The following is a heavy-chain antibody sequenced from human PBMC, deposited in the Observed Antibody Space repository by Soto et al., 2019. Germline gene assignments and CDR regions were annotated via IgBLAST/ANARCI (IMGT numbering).Heavy chain of an antibody. CDR1: GFTVSSNY. CDR2: IYSGGST. D-gene: IGHD2-2*01. CDR3: ASYCSSTSCYGRGYYYMDV. J-gene: IGHJ6*03. V-gene: IGHV3-53*04. Sequence: PGGSLRLSCAASGFTVSSNYMSWVRQAPGKGLEWVSVIYSGGSTYYADSVRGRFTISRHNSKNTLYLQMNSLRAEDTAVYYCASYCSSTSCYGRGYYYMDVWGKGTTVTVSS.